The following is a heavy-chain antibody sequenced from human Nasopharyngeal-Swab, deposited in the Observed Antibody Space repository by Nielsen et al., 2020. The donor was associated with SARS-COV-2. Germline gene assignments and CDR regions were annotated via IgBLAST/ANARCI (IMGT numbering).Heavy chain of an antibody. J-gene: IGHJ4*02. CDR3: TRCGGGCYSGRDY. CDR1: GFSFSDSA. D-gene: IGHD2-15*01. V-gene: IGHV3-73*01. CDR2: IISKGNNYVT. Sequence: GGSLRLSCAASGFSFSDSAIHWVRQASGEGLEWVAPIISKGNNYVTAYSASVKGRFIIFRDDPTNTAYLQMNSLKTEDTAMYYCTRCGGGCYSGRDYWGQGTLVTVSS.